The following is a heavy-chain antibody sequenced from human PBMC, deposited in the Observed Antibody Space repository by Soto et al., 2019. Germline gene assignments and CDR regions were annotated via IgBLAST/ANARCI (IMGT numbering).Heavy chain of an antibody. J-gene: IGHJ6*02. CDR2: IYPGDSDT. Sequence: PGEPLKISCKGSGYSFTSYWIGWVRQMPGKGLELMGIIYPGDSDTRYSPSFQGQVTISADKSISTAYLQWSSLKASDTAMYYCAGGGVRGVITRTRDYYGMDVWGQGTTVTVSS. CDR1: GYSFTSYW. CDR3: AGGGVRGVITRTRDYYGMDV. V-gene: IGHV5-51*03. D-gene: IGHD3-10*01.